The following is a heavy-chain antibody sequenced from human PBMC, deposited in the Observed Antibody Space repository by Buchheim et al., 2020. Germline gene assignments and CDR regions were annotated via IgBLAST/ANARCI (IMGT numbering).Heavy chain of an antibody. CDR2: INHSGST. J-gene: IGHJ6*02. Sequence: QVQLQQWGAGLLKPSETLSLTCAVYGGSFSGYYWSWIRQPPGKGLEWIGEINHSGSTNYNPSLKSRVTISVDTSKNKFSLKLSSVTDADTAVYYCARDCSGGSCYGMDVWGQGTT. V-gene: IGHV4-34*01. D-gene: IGHD2-15*01. CDR1: GGSFSGYY. CDR3: ARDCSGGSCYGMDV.